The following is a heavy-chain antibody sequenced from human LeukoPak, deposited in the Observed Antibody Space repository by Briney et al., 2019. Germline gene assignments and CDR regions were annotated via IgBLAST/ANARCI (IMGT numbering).Heavy chain of an antibody. CDR2: ISGSGGST. CDR3: AIGRVVTTFDY. CDR1: GFTFNNYA. D-gene: IGHD2-21*02. Sequence: PGGSLRLSCAASGFTFNNYAMSWVRQAPGKGLEWVSVISGSGGSTYYADSVKGRFAISRDRSKNTLYLQMNSLRAEDTALYYCAIGRVVTTFDYWGQGTLVTVSS. V-gene: IGHV3-23*01. J-gene: IGHJ4*02.